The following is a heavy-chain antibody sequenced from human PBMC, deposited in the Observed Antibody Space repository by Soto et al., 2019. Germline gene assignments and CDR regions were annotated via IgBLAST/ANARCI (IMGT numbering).Heavy chain of an antibody. CDR3: ARRNHGSGFYEDFDY. J-gene: IGHJ4*02. D-gene: IGHD3-10*01. Sequence: SETLSLTCTVSGGSISSGDYYWSWIRQPPGKGLEWIGYIFYSGSTYYNPSLQSRVTISADTSKNQFSLRLSSVTAADTAVYYCARRNHGSGFYEDFDYWGQGTLVTVSS. CDR1: GGSISSGDYY. V-gene: IGHV4-30-4*01. CDR2: IFYSGST.